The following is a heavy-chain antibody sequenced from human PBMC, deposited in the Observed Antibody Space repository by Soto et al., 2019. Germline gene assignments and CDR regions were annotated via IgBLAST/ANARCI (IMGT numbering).Heavy chain of an antibody. D-gene: IGHD3-3*01. J-gene: IGHJ5*02. Sequence: SEPLSLTCTVAGGSISSSSYYWGWIRQPPGKGLEWIGSIYYSGSTYYNPSLKSRVTISVDTSKNQFSLKLSSVTAADTAVYYCARDVGGTGWRYNGLAPWGQGTLVPVSS. V-gene: IGHV4-39*02. CDR1: GGSISSSSYY. CDR3: ARDVGGTGWRYNGLAP. CDR2: IYYSGST.